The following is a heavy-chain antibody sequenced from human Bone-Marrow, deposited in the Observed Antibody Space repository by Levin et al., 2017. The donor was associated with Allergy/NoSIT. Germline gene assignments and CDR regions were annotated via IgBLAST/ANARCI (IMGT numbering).Heavy chain of an antibody. Sequence: SETLSLTCTVSGGSISSSSYYWGWIRQPPGKGLEWIGSIYYSGSTYYNPSLKSRVTISVDTSKNQFSLKLSSVTAADTAVYYCARAVGSGYLGLHCDYWGQGTLVTVSS. CDR1: GGSISSSSYY. CDR3: ARAVGSGYLGLHCDY. CDR2: IYYSGST. V-gene: IGHV4-39*07. D-gene: IGHD3-22*01. J-gene: IGHJ4*02.